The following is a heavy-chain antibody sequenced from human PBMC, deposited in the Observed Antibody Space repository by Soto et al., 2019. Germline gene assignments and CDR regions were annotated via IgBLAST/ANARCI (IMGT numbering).Heavy chain of an antibody. CDR3: ARVAHYYDSSGYYSNGGYFQH. V-gene: IGHV4-59*01. J-gene: IGHJ1*01. CDR2: IYYSGST. Sequence: SETLSLTCTVSGGSISSYYWSWIRQPPGKGLEWIGYIYYSGSTNYNPSLKSRVTISVDTSKNQFSLKLRSVTAADTAVYYCARVAHYYDSSGYYSNGGYFQHWGQGTLVTVSS. D-gene: IGHD3-22*01. CDR1: GGSISSYY.